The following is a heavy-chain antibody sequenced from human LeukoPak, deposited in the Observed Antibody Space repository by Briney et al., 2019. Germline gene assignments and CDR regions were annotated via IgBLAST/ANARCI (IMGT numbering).Heavy chain of an antibody. J-gene: IGHJ4*02. CDR3: AKGVGLLMVRGVLSPCYFDY. V-gene: IGHV3-21*04. Sequence: PGGSLRLSCAASGFTFNSYSMNWVRQAPGKGLEWVSSISGSNSYIYYADSMKGRFTISRDNAKNSLYLQMNSLRAEDTAVYYCAKGVGLLMVRGVLSPCYFDYWGQGTLVTVSS. CDR1: GFTFNSYS. CDR2: ISGSNSYI. D-gene: IGHD3-10*01.